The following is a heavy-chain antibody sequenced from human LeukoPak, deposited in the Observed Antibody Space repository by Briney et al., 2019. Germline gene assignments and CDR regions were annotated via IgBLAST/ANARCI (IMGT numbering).Heavy chain of an antibody. V-gene: IGHV1-2*02. J-gene: IGHJ6*02. Sequence: WASVKVSCKASGYTFTGYYMHWVRQAPGQGLEWMGWINPNSGGTNYAQKFQGRVTMTRDTSISTAYMELSSLRSEDTAVYYCARDPPVAGRYYYGMDVWGQGTTVTVSS. CDR2: INPNSGGT. CDR3: ARDPPVAGRYYYGMDV. D-gene: IGHD6-19*01. CDR1: GYTFTGYY.